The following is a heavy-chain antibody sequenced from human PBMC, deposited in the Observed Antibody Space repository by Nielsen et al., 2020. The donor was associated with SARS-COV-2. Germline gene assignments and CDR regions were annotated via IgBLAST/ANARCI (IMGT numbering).Heavy chain of an antibody. CDR3: AKDMVRGVIHPVSWFDP. D-gene: IGHD3-10*01. CDR2: ISYDGSNK. V-gene: IGHV3-30*18. J-gene: IGHJ5*02. Sequence: WIRQPPGKGLEWVAVISYDGSNKYYADSVKGRFTISRDNSKNTLYLQMNSLRAEDTAVYYCAKDMVRGVIHPVSWFDPWGQGTLVTVSS.